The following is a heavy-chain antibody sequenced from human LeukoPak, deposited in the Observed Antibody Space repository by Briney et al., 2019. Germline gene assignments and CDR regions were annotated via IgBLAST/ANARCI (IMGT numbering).Heavy chain of an antibody. CDR2: IYYSGST. V-gene: IGHV4-31*03. Sequence: PSETLSLTCTVSGGSISSGGYYWSWIRQHPGKGLEWIGYIYYSGSTYYNPSLKSRVTISVDTSKNQFSLKLSSVTAADTAVYYCARGLSPWGRAAGTRTWDYWGQGTLVTVSS. J-gene: IGHJ4*02. D-gene: IGHD6-13*01. CDR1: GGSISSGGYY. CDR3: ARGLSPWGRAAGTRTWDY.